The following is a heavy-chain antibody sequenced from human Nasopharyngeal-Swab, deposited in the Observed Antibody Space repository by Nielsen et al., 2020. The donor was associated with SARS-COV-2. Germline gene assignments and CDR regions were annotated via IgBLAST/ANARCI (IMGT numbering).Heavy chain of an antibody. V-gene: IGHV1-3*01. D-gene: IGHD6-13*01. CDR3: ARDDSSSWCENWFDP. CDR1: GYTFTSYA. CDR2: INAGNGNT. Sequence: ASVKVSCKASGYTFTSYAMHWVRQAPGQRLEWMGWINAGNGNTKYSQKFQGRVTITRDTSASTAYMELSSLRSEDTAVYYCARDDSSSWCENWFDPWGQGTLVTVSS. J-gene: IGHJ5*02.